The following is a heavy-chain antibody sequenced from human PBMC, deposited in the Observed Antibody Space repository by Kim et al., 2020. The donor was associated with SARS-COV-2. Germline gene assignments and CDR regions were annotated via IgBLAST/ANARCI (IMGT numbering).Heavy chain of an antibody. CDR3: AGLRGYGMDV. Sequence: GSKYYAESLKGRFTICRDKSRNPLYLQLNSRSAEDTAVFYCAGLRGYGMDVWGQGTTVTVSS. D-gene: IGHD3-16*01. CDR2: GSK. V-gene: IGHV3-53*01. J-gene: IGHJ6*02.